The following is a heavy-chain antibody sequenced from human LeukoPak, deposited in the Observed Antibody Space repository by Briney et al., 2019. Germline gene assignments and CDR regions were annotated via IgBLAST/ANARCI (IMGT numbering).Heavy chain of an antibody. D-gene: IGHD1-26*01. CDR3: AKGLSLGELNFDY. J-gene: IGHJ4*02. CDR1: GFTFSSYA. V-gene: IGHV3-23*01. CDR2: ISGSGGST. Sequence: GGSLRLSCAASGFTFSSYAMRWVRQAPGKGLEWVSTISGSGGSTYYADSVKGRFTISRDNSKNTMYLQMNSLRAEDTAVYYCAKGLSLGELNFDYWGQGTLVTVSS.